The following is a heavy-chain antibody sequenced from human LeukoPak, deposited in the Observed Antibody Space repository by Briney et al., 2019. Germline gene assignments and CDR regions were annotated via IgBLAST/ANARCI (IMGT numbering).Heavy chain of an antibody. D-gene: IGHD3-22*01. CDR3: ARETSGYYTNWFDP. V-gene: IGHV1-18*01. J-gene: IGHJ5*02. Sequence: ASVKVSCKASGYTFTSYGISWVRQAPGQGLEWMGWISGYNGNTNYAQKLQGRVTMTTDTSTSTAYMELRSLRSDDTAVYYCARETSGYYTNWFDPWGQGTLVTVSS. CDR1: GYTFTSYG. CDR2: ISGYNGNT.